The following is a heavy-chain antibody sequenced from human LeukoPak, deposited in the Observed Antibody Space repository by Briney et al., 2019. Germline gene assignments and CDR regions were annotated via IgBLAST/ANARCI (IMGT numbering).Heavy chain of an antibody. CDR3: ARLSKGRYFDYSYGY. Sequence: PSETLSLTSPVSGGSGISYGYYRGWIRQPPGKGLEWIGNTYYSGSTYYNPSLKSRLTMSVDTSKDQSSLKMISVTAADTAVYYCARLSKGRYFDYSYGYWGQGALVTVSS. CDR2: TYYSGST. J-gene: IGHJ4*02. CDR1: GGSGISYGYY. D-gene: IGHD3-9*01. V-gene: IGHV4-39*01.